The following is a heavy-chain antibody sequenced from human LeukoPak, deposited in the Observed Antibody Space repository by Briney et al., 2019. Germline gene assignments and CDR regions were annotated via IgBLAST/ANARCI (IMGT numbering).Heavy chain of an antibody. V-gene: IGHV4-59*01. CDR2: IYYSGST. CDR1: GGSISSYY. CDR3: ARGTGGVYYYDSSGYYL. J-gene: IGHJ5*02. Sequence: PSETLSLTCTVSGGSISSYYWSWIRQPPGKGLERIGYIYYSGSTNYNPSLKSRVTISVDTSKNQFSLKLSSVTAADTAVYYCARGTGGVYYYDSSGYYLWGQGTLVTVSS. D-gene: IGHD3-22*01.